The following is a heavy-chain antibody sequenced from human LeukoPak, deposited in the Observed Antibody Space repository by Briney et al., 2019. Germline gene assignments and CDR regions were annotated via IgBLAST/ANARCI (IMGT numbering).Heavy chain of an antibody. V-gene: IGHV3-23*01. CDR2: ISGSGGST. CDR3: AKVRGYSGYDEDYYFDY. Sequence: SGGSLRLSCAASGFTFSSYAMSWVRQAPGKGLEWVSAISGSGGSTYYADSVKGRFTISRDNSKNTLYLQMNSLRAEDTAVYYCAKVRGYSGYDEDYYFDYWGQGTLVTVSS. CDR1: GFTFSSYA. J-gene: IGHJ4*02. D-gene: IGHD5-12*01.